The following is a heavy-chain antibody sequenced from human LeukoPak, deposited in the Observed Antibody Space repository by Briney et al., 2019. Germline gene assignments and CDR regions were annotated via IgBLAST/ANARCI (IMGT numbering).Heavy chain of an antibody. CDR1: GFTVSSNY. CDR3: AKDVEDIVVVPAADFDY. Sequence: GGSLRLSCAASGFTVSSNYMSWVRQAPGKGLEWVSVIYSGGSTYYADSVKGRFTISRDNSKNTLYLQMNSLRAEDTAVYYCAKDVEDIVVVPAADFDYWGQGTLVTVSS. CDR2: IYSGGST. J-gene: IGHJ4*02. D-gene: IGHD2-2*01. V-gene: IGHV3-53*01.